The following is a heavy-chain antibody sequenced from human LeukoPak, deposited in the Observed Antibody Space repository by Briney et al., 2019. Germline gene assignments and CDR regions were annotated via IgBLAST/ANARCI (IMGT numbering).Heavy chain of an antibody. J-gene: IGHJ4*02. Sequence: PSETLSLTCAVYGGSFSGYYWSWIRQPPGKGLEWIGEINHSGSTNYNPSLKSRVTISVDTSKNQFSLKLSSVTAADTAVYYCARIVYGSSGWTDYWGQGTLVTVSP. D-gene: IGHD6-19*01. CDR1: GGSFSGYY. CDR3: ARIVYGSSGWTDY. CDR2: INHSGST. V-gene: IGHV4-34*01.